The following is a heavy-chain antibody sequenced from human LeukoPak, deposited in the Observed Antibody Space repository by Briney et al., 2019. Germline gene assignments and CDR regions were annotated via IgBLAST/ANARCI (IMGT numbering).Heavy chain of an antibody. D-gene: IGHD2-8*01. CDR3: ARDCSNGVCYPRDY. J-gene: IGHJ4*02. V-gene: IGHV1-18*01. CDR2: ITTYNGDK. Sequence: SVKVSCKASGYTLSGYGISWLRQAPGQGLEWVGWITTYNGDKKYSQKFQGRVTMTTDTSTSTYYMDLKTLRSDDTAIYYCARDCSNGVCYPRDYWGQGTLVIVSA. CDR1: GYTLSGYG.